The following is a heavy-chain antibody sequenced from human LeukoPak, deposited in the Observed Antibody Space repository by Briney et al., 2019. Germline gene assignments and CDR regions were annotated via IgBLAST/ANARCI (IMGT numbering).Heavy chain of an antibody. CDR1: GGTFSSYA. CDR3: ARVGSYCSGGSCRQYYFDY. J-gene: IGHJ4*02. Sequence: SVRVSCKASGGTFSSYAISWVRQAPGQGLEWMGRIIPIFGTANYAQKFQGRVTITTDESTSTAYMELSSLRSEDTAVYYCARVGSYCSGGSCRQYYFDYWGQGTLVTVSS. V-gene: IGHV1-69*05. CDR2: IIPIFGTA. D-gene: IGHD2-15*01.